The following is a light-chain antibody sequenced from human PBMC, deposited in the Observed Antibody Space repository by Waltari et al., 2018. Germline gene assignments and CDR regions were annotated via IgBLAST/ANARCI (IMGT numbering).Light chain of an antibody. Sequence: SYELTQPPSVSVSPGQTARITCSGDALPKQHAYWYQQKPGQAPVLVIYKDSERPSGNAERISGSSAGTTVTLTISGVQAEDEADTYCQSAESSGTNVVFDGGTKLTVL. J-gene: IGLJ2*01. CDR2: KDS. CDR3: QSAESSGTNVV. CDR1: ALPKQH. V-gene: IGLV3-25*03.